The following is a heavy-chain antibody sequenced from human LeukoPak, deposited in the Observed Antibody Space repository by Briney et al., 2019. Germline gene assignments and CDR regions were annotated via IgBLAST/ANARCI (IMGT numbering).Heavy chain of an antibody. J-gene: IGHJ4*02. CDR1: GFTFRSY. CDR3: ARLARYDSRPS. D-gene: IGHD3-22*01. CDR2: IYYSGST. V-gene: IGHV4-38-2*01. Sequence: LRLSCAASGFTFRSYWGWIRQPPGKGLEWIGSIYYSGSTYYNPSLKSRVTISVDTSKNQFSLKLSSVTAADTAVYYCARLARYDSRPSWGQGTLVTVSS.